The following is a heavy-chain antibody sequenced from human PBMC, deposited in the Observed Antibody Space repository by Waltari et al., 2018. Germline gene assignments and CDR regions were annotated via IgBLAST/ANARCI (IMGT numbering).Heavy chain of an antibody. CDR2: IIPICDTA. J-gene: IGHJ4*02. Sequence: QVQLVQSGAEVKKPGSSVKVSCKASGGTFSSYSISWVRQAAGQGLEWMGRIIPICDTANDAQKIQGRVTITADKSTSTAYMELSSLRSEDTGVYYCASSRWIQLWLMDYWGQGTLVTVSS. D-gene: IGHD5-18*01. CDR3: ASSRWIQLWLMDY. V-gene: IGHV1-69*08. CDR1: GGTFSSYS.